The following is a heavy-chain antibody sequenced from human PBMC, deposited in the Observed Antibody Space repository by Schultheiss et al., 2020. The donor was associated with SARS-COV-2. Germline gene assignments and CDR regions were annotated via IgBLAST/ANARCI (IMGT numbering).Heavy chain of an antibody. V-gene: IGHV4-59*01. CDR1: GGSISSYY. D-gene: IGHD2-2*01. J-gene: IGHJ5*02. CDR3: ADWVVVVPAEGLSWFDP. Sequence: SETLSLTCTVSGGSISSYYWSWIRQPAGKGLEWIGYIFYSGCTYYNPSLKSRVTISVDTSKNQFSLKLSSVTAADTAVYYCADWVVVVPAEGLSWFDPWGQGTLVTVSS. CDR2: IFYSGCT.